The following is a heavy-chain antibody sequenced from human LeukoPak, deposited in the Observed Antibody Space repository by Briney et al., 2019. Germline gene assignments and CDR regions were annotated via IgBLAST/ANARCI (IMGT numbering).Heavy chain of an antibody. J-gene: IGHJ4*02. CDR3: ARKPGDYSSSWYDNGDNYFDY. D-gene: IGHD6-13*01. Sequence: PGGSLRLSCAASGFTFSSYWMSWDRQAPGKGLEWVANIKQDGSEKYYVDSVKGRFTISRDNAKNSLYLQMNSLRAEDTAVYYCARKPGDYSSSWYDNGDNYFDYWGQGTLVTVSS. CDR1: GFTFSSYW. V-gene: IGHV3-7*01. CDR2: IKQDGSEK.